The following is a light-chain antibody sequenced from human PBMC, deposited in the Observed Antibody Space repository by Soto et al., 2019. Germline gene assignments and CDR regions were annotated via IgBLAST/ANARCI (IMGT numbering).Light chain of an antibody. V-gene: IGLV6-57*04. Sequence: NFMLTQPHSVSESPGKTVTISCTRSSGSIASNYVQWYQQRPGSAPTTVIYEDDQRPSGVPDRFSGSVDSSSHSASLTISGLKTEDEADHYCQSYDSYNVVFGGGTKLTVL. J-gene: IGLJ3*02. CDR3: QSYDSYNVV. CDR1: SGSIASNY. CDR2: EDD.